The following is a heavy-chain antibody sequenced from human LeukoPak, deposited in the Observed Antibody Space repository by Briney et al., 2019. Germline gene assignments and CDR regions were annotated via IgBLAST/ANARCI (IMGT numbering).Heavy chain of an antibody. J-gene: IGHJ4*02. Sequence: PGGSLRLSCAASGFTFSSYSMNWVRQAPGKGLEWVSSISSSSSYIYYAASVKRRFTRSRANANNSLHLQINSLRADAPLVYDCARSSTGNSGYYLDYCGQGSLGTVSS. CDR2: ISSSSSYI. CDR3: ARSSTGNSGYYLDY. D-gene: IGHD3-9*01. V-gene: IGHV3-21*01. CDR1: GFTFSSYS.